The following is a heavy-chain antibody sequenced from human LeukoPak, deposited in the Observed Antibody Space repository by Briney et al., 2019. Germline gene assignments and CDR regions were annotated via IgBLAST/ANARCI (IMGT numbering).Heavy chain of an antibody. CDR1: GFTFSSYE. CDR2: ISSSGSTI. CDR3: ANVGGVEITSPPDADY. D-gene: IGHD3-16*01. V-gene: IGHV3-48*03. J-gene: IGHJ4*02. Sequence: HPGGSLRLSCSASGFTFSSYEMNWVRQAPGKGREWVACISSSGSTIYHADSVKGRFTISRDNSKNTLYLQMNSLRAEDTAVCYCANVGGVEITSPPDADYWGEGNLVTVSS.